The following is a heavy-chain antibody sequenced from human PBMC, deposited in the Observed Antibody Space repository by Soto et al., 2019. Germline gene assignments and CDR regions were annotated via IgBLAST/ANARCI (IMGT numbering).Heavy chain of an antibody. D-gene: IGHD3-22*01. CDR3: ARDRNSRDGYNRDFDY. CDR2: INPNSGGT. Sequence: ASVKVSCKASGYTFTGYYMHWVRQAPGQGLEWMGWINPNSGGTNYAQKFQGWVTMTRDTSISTAYMELSRLRSDDTAVYYCARDRNSRDGYNRDFDYWGQGTLVTVSS. J-gene: IGHJ4*02. CDR1: GYTFTGYY. V-gene: IGHV1-2*04.